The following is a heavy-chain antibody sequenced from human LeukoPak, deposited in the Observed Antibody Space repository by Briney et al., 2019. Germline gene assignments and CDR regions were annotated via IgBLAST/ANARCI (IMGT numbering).Heavy chain of an antibody. V-gene: IGHV3-11*01. CDR3: ARDVEYCSAGNCYYFDY. Sequence: AGGSLRLSCAASGFSFSDYYMTWIRQAPGKGPEWVSYISGSGSVIFYADSVKGRFTISRDNAKNSLYLQMNSLRAEDTAVYYCARDVEYCSAGNCYYFDYWGQGALVTVSS. D-gene: IGHD2-15*01. J-gene: IGHJ4*02. CDR1: GFSFSDYY. CDR2: ISGSGSVI.